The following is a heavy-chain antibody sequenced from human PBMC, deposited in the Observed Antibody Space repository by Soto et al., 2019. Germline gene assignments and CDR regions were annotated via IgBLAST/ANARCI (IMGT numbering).Heavy chain of an antibody. CDR1: GYTFSGYH. V-gene: IGHV1-2*02. CDR2: INVYNGET. D-gene: IGHD2-2*02. Sequence: SVKVSCKASGYTFSGYHMHWVRQAPGQGLEWMGWINVYNGETNIAQKFQGRVAMTRDTSITTAYVELSRLRFDDTAVYFCAREGATRRPSRPAIGWLESWGQGTLVTVSS. CDR3: AREGATRRPSRPAIGWLES. J-gene: IGHJ5*01.